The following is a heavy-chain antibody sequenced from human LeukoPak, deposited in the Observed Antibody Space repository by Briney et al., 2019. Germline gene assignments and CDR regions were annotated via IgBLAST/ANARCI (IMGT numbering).Heavy chain of an antibody. CDR1: GGSISSYY. CDR3: ARAYGKYYYYGMDV. J-gene: IGHJ6*02. CDR2: IYYSGST. V-gene: IGHV4-59*01. D-gene: IGHD4-17*01. Sequence: SETLSLTCTVSGGSISSYYWSWIRQPPGKGLEWIGYIYYSGSTNYNPSLKSRVTISIDTSKNQFSLKLSSVTAADTAVYYCARAYGKYYYYGMDVWGQGTTVTVSS.